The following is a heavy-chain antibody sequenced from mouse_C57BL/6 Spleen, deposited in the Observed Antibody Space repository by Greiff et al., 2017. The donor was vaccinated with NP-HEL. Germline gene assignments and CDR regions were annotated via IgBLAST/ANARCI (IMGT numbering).Heavy chain of an antibody. D-gene: IGHD2-12*01. Sequence: LQPGAELVKPGASVKLSCKASGYTFTSYWMQWVKQRPGQGLEWIGEIDPSDSYTNYNQKFKGKATLTVDTSSSTAYMQLSSLTSEDSAVYYCARRRNYTSAWFAYWGQGTLVTVSA. CDR1: GYTFTSYW. V-gene: IGHV1-50*01. J-gene: IGHJ3*01. CDR2: IDPSDSYT. CDR3: ARRRNYTSAWFAY.